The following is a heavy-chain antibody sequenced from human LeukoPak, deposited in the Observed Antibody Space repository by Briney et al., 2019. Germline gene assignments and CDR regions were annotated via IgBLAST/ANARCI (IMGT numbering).Heavy chain of an antibody. CDR1: GYTFTSYD. V-gene: IGHV1-8*01. J-gene: IGHJ4*02. Sequence: ASVKVSCKASGYTFTSYDINWVRQATGQGLEWMGWMNPNSGNTGYAQKFQGRVTMTRNTSISTAYMELSSLRSEGTAVYYCASAGDLGYCSGGSCYSPLYAYWGQGTLVTVSS. D-gene: IGHD2-15*01. CDR2: MNPNSGNT. CDR3: ASAGDLGYCSGGSCYSPLYAY.